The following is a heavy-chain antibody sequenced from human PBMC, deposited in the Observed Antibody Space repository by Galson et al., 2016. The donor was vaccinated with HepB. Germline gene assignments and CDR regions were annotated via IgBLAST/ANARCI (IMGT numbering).Heavy chain of an antibody. CDR3: ARARQTCTGDCYYNWFDP. CDR2: ISANVGST. D-gene: IGHD2-21*02. V-gene: IGHV3-23*01. J-gene: IGHJ5*02. CDR1: GFDVSSYS. Sequence: SLRLSCAASGFDVSSYSMYWVRQAPGKGLEWVSVISANVGSTNYADSVECRFTISRDSSNNTLSLQMNSLRVEDTAIYYCARARQTCTGDCYYNWFDPWGQGTLVTVSS.